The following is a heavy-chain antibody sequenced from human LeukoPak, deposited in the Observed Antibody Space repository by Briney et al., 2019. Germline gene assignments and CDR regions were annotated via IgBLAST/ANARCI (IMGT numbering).Heavy chain of an antibody. CDR1: GGSVSSDSYY. J-gene: IGHJ4*02. CDR3: ARAASGSSYYFDY. CDR2: IYYSGST. V-gene: IGHV4-61*01. Sequence: SETLSLTCTVSGGSVSSDSYYWSWIRQPPGKGLEWIGYIYYSGSTNYNPSLKSRVTISVDTSKNQFSLKLSSVTAADTAVYYCARAASGSSYYFDYWGQGTLVTVSS. D-gene: IGHD1-26*01.